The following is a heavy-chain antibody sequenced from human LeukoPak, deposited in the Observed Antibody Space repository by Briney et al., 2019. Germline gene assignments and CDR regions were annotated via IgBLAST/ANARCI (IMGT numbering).Heavy chain of an antibody. J-gene: IGHJ4*02. Sequence: ASVTVSFKASVYTFTNYGIRWVGQAPGQGLEWMGWISAYNGNTNYAQKFHGIVTMTTDTSTSTAYMELRSLRSDDTAVYYCARDSRYDEGYWGQGTLVTVSS. CDR3: ARDSRYDEGY. D-gene: IGHD5-12*01. CDR1: VYTFTNYG. V-gene: IGHV1-18*01. CDR2: ISAYNGNT.